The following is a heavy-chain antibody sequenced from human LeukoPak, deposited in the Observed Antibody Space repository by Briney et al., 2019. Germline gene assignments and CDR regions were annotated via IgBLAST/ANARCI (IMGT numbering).Heavy chain of an antibody. J-gene: IGHJ6*03. CDR3: ARGRRGVVPAAKNYYYYYMDV. V-gene: IGHV1-8*01. Sequence: ASVKVSCKASGYTFTSYDINWVRQATGQGLEWMGWMNPNSGNTGYAQKFQGRVTMTRNTSISTAYMELSSLRTEDTAVYYCARGRRGVVPAAKNYYYYYMDVWSKGTTVTVSS. CDR2: MNPNSGNT. D-gene: IGHD2-2*01. CDR1: GYTFTSYD.